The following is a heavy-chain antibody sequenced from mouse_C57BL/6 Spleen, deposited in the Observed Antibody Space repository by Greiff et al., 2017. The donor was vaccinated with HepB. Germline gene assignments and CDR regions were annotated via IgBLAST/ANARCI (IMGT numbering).Heavy chain of an antibody. V-gene: IGHV3-6*01. Sequence: ESGPGLVKPSPSLSLTCSVTGYSITSGYYWNWIRQFPGNKLEWMGYISYDGSNNYNPSLKNRISITRDTSKNQFFLKLNSVTTEDTATYYCASYYGSSFDYWGQGTTLTVSS. CDR2: ISYDGSN. CDR1: GYSITSGYY. D-gene: IGHD1-1*01. J-gene: IGHJ2*01. CDR3: ASYYGSSFDY.